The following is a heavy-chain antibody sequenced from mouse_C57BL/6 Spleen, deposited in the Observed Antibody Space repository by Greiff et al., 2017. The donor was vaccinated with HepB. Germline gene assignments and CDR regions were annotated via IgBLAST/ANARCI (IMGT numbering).Heavy chain of an antibody. Sequence: VQLQQSGAELVKPGASVKLSCKASGYTFTSYWMQWVKQRPGQGLEWIGEIDPSDSYTNYNQKFKGKATLTVDTSSSTAYMQLSILTSEDSAVYYWARKETAWFAYWGQGTLVTVSA. V-gene: IGHV1-50*01. CDR2: IDPSDSYT. J-gene: IGHJ3*01. CDR3: ARKETAWFAY. CDR1: GYTFTSYW.